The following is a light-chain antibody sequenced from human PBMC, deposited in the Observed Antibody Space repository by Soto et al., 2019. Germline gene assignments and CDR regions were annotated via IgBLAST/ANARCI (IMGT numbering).Light chain of an antibody. CDR3: QQYNSHPYP. Sequence: DFQMTQSPSTLSASVGDRVTITCRASQSIHSWLAWYQQKPGRTPKLLIYRASTLESGVPSRFSGSGSGTEFTLTISSMQPDDFATYYCQQYNSHPYPFGQGTKLEIK. J-gene: IGKJ2*01. V-gene: IGKV1-5*03. CDR2: RAS. CDR1: QSIHSW.